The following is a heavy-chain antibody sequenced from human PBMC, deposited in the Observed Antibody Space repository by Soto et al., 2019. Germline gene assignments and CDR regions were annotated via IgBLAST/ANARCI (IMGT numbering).Heavy chain of an antibody. CDR2: INPNSGGT. Sequence: GASVKVSCKASGYTFTGCYMHWVRQAPGQGLEWMGWINPNSGGTNYAQKFQGRVTMTRDTSISTAYMELSRLRSDDTAVYYCARDPPRCAVAVAGNCWFDPWGQGTLVTVSS. V-gene: IGHV1-2*02. J-gene: IGHJ5*02. CDR3: ARDPPRCAVAVAGNCWFDP. D-gene: IGHD6-19*01. CDR1: GYTFTGCY.